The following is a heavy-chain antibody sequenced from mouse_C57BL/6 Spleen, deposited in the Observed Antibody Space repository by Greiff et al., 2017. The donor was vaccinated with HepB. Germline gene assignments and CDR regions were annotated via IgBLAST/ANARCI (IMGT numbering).Heavy chain of an antibody. CDR3: ARDDGYYPHWYFDV. Sequence: EVKLMESEGGLVQPGSSMKLSCTASGFTFSDYYMAWVRQVPEKGLEWVANINYDGSSTYYLDSLKSRFIISRDNAKNILYLQMSSLKSEDTATYYCARDDGYYPHWYFDVWGTGTTVTVSS. J-gene: IGHJ1*03. V-gene: IGHV5-16*01. D-gene: IGHD2-3*01. CDR1: GFTFSDYY. CDR2: INYDGSST.